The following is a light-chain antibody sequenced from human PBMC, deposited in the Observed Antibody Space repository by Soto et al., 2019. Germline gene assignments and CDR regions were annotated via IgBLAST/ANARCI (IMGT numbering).Light chain of an antibody. V-gene: IGKV3-20*01. J-gene: IGKJ2*01. Sequence: EVVLTQSPGTLSLSPGERATLSCRASQSVSNNYLAWYQQKPGQAPRLLIFGSSDRATGIPDRFSGSGSGTDFTITISRLEPEDFAMYYCQQYGSSPPYTFGLGTKLEIK. CDR3: QQYGSSPPYT. CDR1: QSVSNNY. CDR2: GSS.